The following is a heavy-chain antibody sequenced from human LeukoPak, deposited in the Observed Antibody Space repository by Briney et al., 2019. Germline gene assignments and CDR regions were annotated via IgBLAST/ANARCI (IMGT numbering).Heavy chain of an antibody. Sequence: SETLSLTCTVSGVSISSGDYYWSWIRQPPGKGLEWIGYIYYSGSTYYNPSLKSRVTISVDTSKNQFSLKLSSVTAADTAVYYCARGVLLWFGELFDYWGQGTLVTVSS. CDR1: GVSISSGDYY. V-gene: IGHV4-30-4*01. J-gene: IGHJ4*02. D-gene: IGHD3-10*01. CDR3: ARGVLLWFGELFDY. CDR2: IYYSGST.